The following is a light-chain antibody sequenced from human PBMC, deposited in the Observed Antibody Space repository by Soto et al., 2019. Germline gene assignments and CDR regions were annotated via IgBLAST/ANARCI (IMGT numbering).Light chain of an antibody. CDR3: QQRSNWRVLT. J-gene: IGKJ4*01. CDR1: QSVSSC. CDR2: DAS. V-gene: IGKV3-11*01. Sequence: EIVMTQSTAPLSLSRGERATLPCRASQSVSSCLAWYQQKPGQAPRLLIYDASNRATGIPARFSGSGSGTDFTLTISSLEPEDFAVYYCQQRSNWRVLTFGGGTKVDIK.